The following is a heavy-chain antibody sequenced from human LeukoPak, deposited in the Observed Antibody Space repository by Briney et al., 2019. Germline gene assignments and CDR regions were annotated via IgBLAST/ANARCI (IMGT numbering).Heavy chain of an antibody. J-gene: IGHJ6*02. Sequence: PGGSLRLSCAASGFTFSSYGMHWVRQAPGEGLERVAVISYDGSNKYYADSVKGRFTISRDNSKNTLYLQMNSLRAEDTAVYYCARSSYSSGWSGIDYYGMDVWGQGTTVTVSS. CDR3: ARSSYSSGWSGIDYYGMDV. D-gene: IGHD6-19*01. V-gene: IGHV3-30*03. CDR1: GFTFSSYG. CDR2: ISYDGSNK.